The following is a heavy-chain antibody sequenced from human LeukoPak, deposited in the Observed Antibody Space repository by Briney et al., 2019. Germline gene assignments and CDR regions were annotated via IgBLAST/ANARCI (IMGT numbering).Heavy chain of an antibody. Sequence: PSETLSLTCAVYGGSFSGYYWSWIRQPPGKGLEWIGEIKHSGSTNYNPSLKSRVTMSMDTSKNQFSLNLISVTAADTAVYYCARGRAVADFHPIDYWGQGTLVTVSS. CDR3: ARGRAVADFHPIDY. CDR2: IKHSGST. CDR1: GGSFSGYY. D-gene: IGHD6-19*01. J-gene: IGHJ4*02. V-gene: IGHV4-34*01.